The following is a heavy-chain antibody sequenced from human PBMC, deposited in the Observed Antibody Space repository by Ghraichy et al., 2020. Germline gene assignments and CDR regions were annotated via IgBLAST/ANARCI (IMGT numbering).Heavy chain of an antibody. CDR3: ARGIEY. J-gene: IGHJ4*02. CDR2: IKSDGSST. V-gene: IGHV3-74*01. Sequence: LSLTCAASGFTFSSYWMHWVRQAPGKGLVWVSRIKSDGSSTSYADSVKGRFTISRDNAKNTLYLQMNSLRADDTAIYYCARGIEYWGQGTLVTVSS. CDR1: GFTFSSYW. D-gene: IGHD1-26*01.